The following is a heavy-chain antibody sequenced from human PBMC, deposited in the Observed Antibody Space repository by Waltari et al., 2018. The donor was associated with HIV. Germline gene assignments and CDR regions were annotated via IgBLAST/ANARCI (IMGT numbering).Heavy chain of an antibody. CDR3: ARDLDGDYVAYFQH. V-gene: IGHV3-21*01. J-gene: IGHJ1*01. CDR1: GITFSSYR. CDR2: ISSSSSYI. D-gene: IGHD4-17*01. Sequence: EVQLVESGGGLVTPGGSLRLSCAASGITFSSYRMTWVRQAPGKGLEWVSSISSSSSYIYYADSVKGRFTISRDNAKNSLYLQMNSLRAEDTAVYYCARDLDGDYVAYFQHWGQGTLVTVSS.